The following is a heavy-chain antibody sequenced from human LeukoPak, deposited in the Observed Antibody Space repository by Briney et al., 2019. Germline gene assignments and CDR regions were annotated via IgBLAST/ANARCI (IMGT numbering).Heavy chain of an antibody. J-gene: IGHJ4*02. CDR2: IIPILGIA. CDR1: GGTFSSYA. V-gene: IGHV1-69*04. CDR3: AGSRGYSYGYSDY. D-gene: IGHD5-18*01. Sequence: SVKVSCKASGGTFSSYAISWVRQAPGQGLEWMGRIIPILGIANYAQKFQGRVTITADKSTSTAYMEPSSLRSEDTAVYYCAGSRGYSYGYSDYWGQGTLVTVSS.